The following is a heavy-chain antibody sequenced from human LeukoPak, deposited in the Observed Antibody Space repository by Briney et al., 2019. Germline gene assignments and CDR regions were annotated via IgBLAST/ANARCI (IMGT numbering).Heavy chain of an antibody. D-gene: IGHD2/OR15-2a*01. CDR1: GFIFSAYG. Sequence: TGGSLRLSCAASGFIFSAYGMHWVRQAPGKGLEWVAFIRYDEYDKYYADSVKGRFTISRDNSKNTLYLQMNSLRPEDTAVYYCTKDFYAFDTWGHGTRVTVSS. CDR2: IRYDEYDK. V-gene: IGHV3-30*02. CDR3: TKDFYAFDT. J-gene: IGHJ3*02.